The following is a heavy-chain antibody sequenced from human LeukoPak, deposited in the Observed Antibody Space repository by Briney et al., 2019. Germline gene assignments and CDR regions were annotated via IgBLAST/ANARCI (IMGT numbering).Heavy chain of an antibody. V-gene: IGHV1-2*02. D-gene: IGHD2-2*01. CDR2: IKPDSGQT. CDR1: GYVFASHW. CDR3: ARDYPHQRFDI. J-gene: IGHJ4*02. Sequence: ASVKVSCRASGYVFASHWVHWFRQAPGQGLEWVGFIKPDSGQTGLAQSIQGRVTLTRDTSISTVYMELNGLTSDDTAVYFCARDYPHQRFDIWGQGTLVTVYS.